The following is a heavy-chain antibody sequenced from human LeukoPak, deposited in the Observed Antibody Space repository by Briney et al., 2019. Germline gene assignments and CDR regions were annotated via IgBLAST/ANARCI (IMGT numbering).Heavy chain of an antibody. J-gene: IGHJ4*02. Sequence: PSETLSLTCTVSAGSISSHYWSWIRQPPGKGLESIGYIYYSGSTDYNPSLKSRVTISIDTSKNQFFLKLTSVSAADTAVYYCARSGGYSFDLWGQGTLVTVSS. CDR3: ARSGGYSFDL. V-gene: IGHV4-59*11. CDR1: AGSISSHY. D-gene: IGHD1-26*01. CDR2: IYYSGST.